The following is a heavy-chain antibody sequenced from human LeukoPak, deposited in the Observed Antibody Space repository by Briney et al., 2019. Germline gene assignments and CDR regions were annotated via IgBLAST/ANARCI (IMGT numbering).Heavy chain of an antibody. CDR2: INPNSGGT. J-gene: IGHJ4*02. V-gene: IGHV1-2*02. CDR3: ARETGTEERYFDY. Sequence: ASVKVSCMASGYTFAVYYVRWVRQAPGQGLEWMGWINPNSGGTNYAQKFQGRVTMTRDTSISTAYMELSSLRSDDTAVYYCARETGTEERYFDYWGQGTLVTISS. CDR1: GYTFAVYY. D-gene: IGHD3-10*01.